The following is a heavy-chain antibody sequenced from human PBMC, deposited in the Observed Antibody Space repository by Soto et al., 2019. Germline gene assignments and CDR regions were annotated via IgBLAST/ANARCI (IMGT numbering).Heavy chain of an antibody. D-gene: IGHD2-15*01. CDR3: ATLKVVAATKRSPYYYYMDV. CDR1: GGSISSGGYS. V-gene: IGHV4-30-2*01. J-gene: IGHJ6*03. CDR2: IYHGGST. Sequence: PSETLSLTCAVSGGSISSGGYSWSWIRQPPGKGLEWIGYIYHGGSTYYNPSLKSRVTISVDTSKNQFSLKLSSVTAADTAVYYCATLKVVAATKRSPYYYYMDVWGKGTTVTVSS.